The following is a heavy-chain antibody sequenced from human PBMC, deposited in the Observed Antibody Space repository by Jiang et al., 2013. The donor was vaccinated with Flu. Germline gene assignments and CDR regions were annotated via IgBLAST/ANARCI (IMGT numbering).Heavy chain of an antibody. Sequence: SSVKVSCKASGGTFSSYAISWVRQAPGQGLEWMGGIIPIFGTANYAQKFQGRVTITADKSTSTAYMELSSLRSEDTAVYYCARAIVVVPAAQYYYYGMDVWGQGTTVTVSS. CDR2: IIPIFGTA. CDR1: GGTFSSYA. V-gene: IGHV1-69*06. D-gene: IGHD2-2*01. CDR3: ARAIVVVPAAQYYYYGMDV. J-gene: IGHJ6*02.